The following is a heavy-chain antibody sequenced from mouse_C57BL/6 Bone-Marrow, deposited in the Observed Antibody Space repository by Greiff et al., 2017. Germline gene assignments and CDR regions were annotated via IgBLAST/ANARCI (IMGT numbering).Heavy chain of an antibody. CDR2: INPNNGGT. V-gene: IGHV1-26*01. CDR1: GYTFTDYY. D-gene: IGHD2-1*01. Sequence: VQLQQSGPELVKPGASVKISCKASGYTFTDYYMNWVKQSHGKSLEWIGDINPNNGGTNYNQKFKGKATLTVDKSSRTAYMELRSLTSEDSAVYYCARGGKGFAYWGQGTLVTVSA. CDR3: ARGGKGFAY. J-gene: IGHJ3*01.